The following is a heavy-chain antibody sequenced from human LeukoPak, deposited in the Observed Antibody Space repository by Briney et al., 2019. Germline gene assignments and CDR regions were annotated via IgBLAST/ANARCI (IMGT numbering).Heavy chain of an antibody. J-gene: IGHJ4*02. V-gene: IGHV3-33*01. D-gene: IGHD4-23*01. CDR3: ARNYGGNSGEFDY. CDR2: IWYDGSNK. Sequence: PGRSLRLSCAASGFTFSSYGMHWVRQAPGKGLEWVAVIWYDGSNKYYADSVKGRFTISRDNSKNTLYLQMNSLRAEDTAVYYCARNYGGNSGEFDYWGQGTLVTVSS. CDR1: GFTFSSYG.